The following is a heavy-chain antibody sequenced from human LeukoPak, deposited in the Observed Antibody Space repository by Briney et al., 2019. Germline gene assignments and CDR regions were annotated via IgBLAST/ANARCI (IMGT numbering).Heavy chain of an antibody. Sequence: PSETLSLTCTVSGGSISSYYWSWIRQPAGKGLEWIGRIYTSGSTNYNPSLKSRVTMSVDTSKNQFSLRLSSVTAADTAVYYCARDQENYGSSGYDYWGRGTLVTVSS. D-gene: IGHD6-19*01. CDR1: GGSISSYY. CDR3: ARDQENYGSSGYDY. V-gene: IGHV4-4*07. J-gene: IGHJ4*02. CDR2: IYTSGST.